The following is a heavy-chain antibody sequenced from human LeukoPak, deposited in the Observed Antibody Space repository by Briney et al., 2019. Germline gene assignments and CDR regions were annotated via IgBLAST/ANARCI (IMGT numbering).Heavy chain of an antibody. CDR1: GFTFSSYW. CDR3: AKRVATSSISYYFDY. CDR2: IKQDGSEK. V-gene: IGHV3-7*03. D-gene: IGHD5-12*01. Sequence: GGSLRLSCAASGFTFSSYWMSWVRQAPGKGLEWVANIKQDGSEKYYVDSVKGRFTISRDNSKNTLFLQMNSLRAEDTAVYYCAKRVATSSISYYFDYWGQGTPVTVSS. J-gene: IGHJ4*02.